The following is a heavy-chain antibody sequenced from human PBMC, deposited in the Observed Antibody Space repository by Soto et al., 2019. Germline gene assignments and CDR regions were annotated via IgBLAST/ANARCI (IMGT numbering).Heavy chain of an antibody. J-gene: IGHJ4*02. Sequence: PGGSLRLSCAASGFTFRDYAMHWVRQAPGKGLEWVAVISYDGSNKYYADSVKGRFTISRDNSKNTLYLQVNSLRTEDTAVYYCARDTYQLPYRSSWSSRFPRTPPIHYQFVYWGQGALVTVSS. CDR2: ISYDGSNK. D-gene: IGHD6-13*01. CDR3: ARDTYQLPYRSSWSSRFPRTPPIHYQFVY. V-gene: IGHV3-30-3*01. CDR1: GFTFRDYA.